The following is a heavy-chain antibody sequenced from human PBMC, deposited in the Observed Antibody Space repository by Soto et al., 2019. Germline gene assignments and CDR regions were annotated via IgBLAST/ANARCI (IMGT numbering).Heavy chain of an antibody. V-gene: IGHV1-69*12. Sequence: QVQLVQSGAEVKKPGSSVKVSCKASGGTFSSYAISWVRQAPGQGLEWMGGIIPILGTADYAQKFQDRVTITADESTSTAYMELSSLRSEDTALYYCARVRFCSGGGCADYYGMDVWGQGTTVTVSS. CDR2: IIPILGTA. CDR3: ARVRFCSGGGCADYYGMDV. J-gene: IGHJ6*02. D-gene: IGHD2-15*01. CDR1: GGTFSSYA.